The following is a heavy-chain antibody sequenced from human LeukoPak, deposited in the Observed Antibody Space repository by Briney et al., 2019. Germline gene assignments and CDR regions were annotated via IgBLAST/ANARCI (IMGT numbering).Heavy chain of an antibody. Sequence: PGGSLRLSRAASGFSFSFYAMHWVRQAPGKGLEYVSSISYNGASTSYANSVKGRFTISRDNSKNTVYLQMGRLRAEDMAVYYCARGLGKNISTLWEPPQAQRGFFESWGQGTLVTVSS. CDR3: ARGLGKNISTLWEPPQAQRGFFES. CDR1: GFSFSFYA. D-gene: IGHD1-26*01. CDR2: ISYNGAST. V-gene: IGHV3-64*01. J-gene: IGHJ4*02.